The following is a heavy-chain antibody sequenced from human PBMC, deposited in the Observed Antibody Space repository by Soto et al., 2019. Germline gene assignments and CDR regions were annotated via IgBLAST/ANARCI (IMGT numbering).Heavy chain of an antibody. CDR2: IDPSDSYT. Sequence: GESLKISCKGSGYSFTSYWISWVRQMPGKGLEWMGRIDPSDSYTNYSPSLQGHVTISADKSISTAYLQWSSLKASDTAMYYCATSWVRYCSSTSCYPGYGMDVWGQGTTVTVSS. CDR1: GYSFTSYW. CDR3: ATSWVRYCSSTSCYPGYGMDV. J-gene: IGHJ6*02. D-gene: IGHD2-2*01. V-gene: IGHV5-10-1*01.